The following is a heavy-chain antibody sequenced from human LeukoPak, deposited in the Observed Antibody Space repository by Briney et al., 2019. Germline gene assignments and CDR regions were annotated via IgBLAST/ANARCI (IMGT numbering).Heavy chain of an antibody. CDR2: INHSGST. Sequence: SETLSLTCAVYGGSFSGYYWSWIRQPPGKGLEWIGEINHSGSTNYNPSLKSRVTISVDTSKNQFSLKLSSVTAADTAVYYCVRGLGSGYSYAYGVYWGQGTLVTVSS. CDR1: GGSFSGYY. CDR3: VRGLGSGYSYAYGVY. D-gene: IGHD5-18*01. V-gene: IGHV4-34*01. J-gene: IGHJ4*02.